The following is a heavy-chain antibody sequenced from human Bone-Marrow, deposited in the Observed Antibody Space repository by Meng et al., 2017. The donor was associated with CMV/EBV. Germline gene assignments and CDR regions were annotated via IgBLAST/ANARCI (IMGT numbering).Heavy chain of an antibody. D-gene: IGHD4-17*01. Sequence: GSLRLSCTVSGGSISSSSYYWGWIRQPPGKGLEWIGSIYYSGSTYYNPSLKSRVTISVDTSKNQFSLKLSSVTAADMAVYYCARERRYGDYGMDVWGQGTTVTVSS. J-gene: IGHJ6*02. V-gene: IGHV4-39*07. CDR2: IYYSGST. CDR1: GGSISSSSYY. CDR3: ARERRYGDYGMDV.